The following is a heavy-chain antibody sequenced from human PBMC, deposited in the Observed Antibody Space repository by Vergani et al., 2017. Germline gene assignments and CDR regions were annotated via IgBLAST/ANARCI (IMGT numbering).Heavy chain of an antibody. CDR1: GFTFSSYW. D-gene: IGHD6-13*01. V-gene: IGHV3-74*01. CDR2: INSDGSST. Sequence: EVQLVESGGGLVKPGGSLRLSCAASGFTFSSYWMHWVRQAPGKGLVWVSRINSDGSSTSYADSVKGRFTISRDNAKNTLYLQRNSLRAEDTAVYYCARHSSAASQQPITHYYGMDVWGQGTTVTVSS. J-gene: IGHJ6*02. CDR3: ARHSSAASQQPITHYYGMDV.